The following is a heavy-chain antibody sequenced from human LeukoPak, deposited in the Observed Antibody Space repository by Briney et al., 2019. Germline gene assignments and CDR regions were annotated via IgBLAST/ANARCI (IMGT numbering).Heavy chain of an antibody. CDR1: GFTFSKYW. V-gene: IGHV3-74*01. CDR3: VGGYGGF. D-gene: IGHD5-12*01. J-gene: IGHJ4*02. CDR2: LNIDGDYT. Sequence: GGSLRLSCAASGFTFSKYWMHWVRQGPGEGLVWVSRLNIDGDYTSYADSVKGRFTISRDNAKNTVYLQMNSLRAEDTAVYYCVGGYGGFWGQGTLVTVSS.